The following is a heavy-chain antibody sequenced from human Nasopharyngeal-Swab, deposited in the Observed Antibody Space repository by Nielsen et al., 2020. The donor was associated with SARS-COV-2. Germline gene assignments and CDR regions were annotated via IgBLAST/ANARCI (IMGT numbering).Heavy chain of an antibody. V-gene: IGHV3-23*01. CDR1: GFTFSSYA. J-gene: IGHJ3*01. CDR2: ISGSSGRT. CDR3: AKALSPYSSSSSASDV. D-gene: IGHD6-6*01. Sequence: GGSLRLSCAASGFTFSSYAMSWGRQAPGEGLEWVSAISGSSGRTYYADSVQGRFTISRDNSRNTLYLQMNSLRAEDTAVYYCAKALSPYSSSSSASDVWGQGTMVTVSS.